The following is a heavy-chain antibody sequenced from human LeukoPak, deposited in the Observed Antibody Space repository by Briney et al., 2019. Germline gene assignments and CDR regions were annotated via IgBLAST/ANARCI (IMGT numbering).Heavy chain of an antibody. CDR2: IYPGDSDT. D-gene: IGHD1-26*01. V-gene: IGHV5-51*01. CDR3: ARHALIGSYRSWFDP. CDR1: GYSFTSYW. J-gene: IGHJ5*02. Sequence: GESLKISCKGSGYSFTSYWIGWVRQMPGKGLEWMGIIYPGDSDTRYSPSFQGQVTISADKSISTAYLQWSSLKASDTAMYYCARHALIGSYRSWFDPWGQGTLVTVSS.